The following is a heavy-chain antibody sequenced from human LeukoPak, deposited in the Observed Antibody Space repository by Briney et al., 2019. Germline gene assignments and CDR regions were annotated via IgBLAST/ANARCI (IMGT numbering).Heavy chain of an antibody. J-gene: IGHJ6*02. D-gene: IGHD3-16*01. CDR2: ISAYNGNT. CDR3: ARDVVRTTLTFYYYYYGMDV. Sequence: ASVKVSCKASGYTFTSYGISWVRQAPGQGLEWMGWISAYNGNTNYAQKLQGRVTMTTDTSTSTAYMELRSLRSDDTAVYYCARDVVRTTLTFYYYYYGMDVWGQGTTVTVSS. CDR1: GYTFTSYG. V-gene: IGHV1-18*01.